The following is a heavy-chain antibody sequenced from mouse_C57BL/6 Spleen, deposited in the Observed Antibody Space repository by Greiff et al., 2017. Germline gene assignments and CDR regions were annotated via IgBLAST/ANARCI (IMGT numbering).Heavy chain of an antibody. CDR2: ISGGGGNT. CDR3: ARRPGGSWYFDV. V-gene: IGHV5-9*01. J-gene: IGHJ1*03. CDR1: GFTFSSYT. Sequence: DVMLVESGGGLVKPGGSLKLSCAASGFTFSSYTMSWVRQTPEKRLEWVATISGGGGNTYYPDSVKGRFTISRDNAKNTLYLQMSSLRSEGTALYYCARRPGGSWYFDVWGTGTTVTVSS. D-gene: IGHD1-1*02.